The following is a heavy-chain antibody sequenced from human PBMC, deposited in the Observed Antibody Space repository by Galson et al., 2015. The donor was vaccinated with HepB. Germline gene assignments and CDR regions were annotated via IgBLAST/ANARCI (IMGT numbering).Heavy chain of an antibody. V-gene: IGHV3-21*01. D-gene: IGHD2/OR15-2a*01. CDR1: GFTLSDYS. J-gene: IGHJ5*02. CDR3: AREGLVGAEGYYRGMDP. Sequence: SLRLSCAASGFTLSDYSMNWVRQAPGKGLEWVSIISPTSSYIYYGASVKGRFTISRDNAKNSLYLQMNSVRADDTAVYYCAREGLVGAEGYYRGMDPWGQGTQVTVSS. CDR2: ISPTSSYI.